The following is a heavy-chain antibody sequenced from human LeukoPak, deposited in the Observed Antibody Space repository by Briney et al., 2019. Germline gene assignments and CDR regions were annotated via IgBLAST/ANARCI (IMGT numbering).Heavy chain of an antibody. D-gene: IGHD3-3*01. Sequence: TGGSLRLSCAASGFTFSSYGMHWVRQAPGKGLEWVAVISYDGSNKYYADSVKGRFTISRDNSKNTLYLQMNSLRAEDTAVYYCAKDPRYYDFWSGYYSAFDYWGQGTLVTVSS. J-gene: IGHJ4*02. V-gene: IGHV3-30*18. CDR3: AKDPRYYDFWSGYYSAFDY. CDR2: ISYDGSNK. CDR1: GFTFSSYG.